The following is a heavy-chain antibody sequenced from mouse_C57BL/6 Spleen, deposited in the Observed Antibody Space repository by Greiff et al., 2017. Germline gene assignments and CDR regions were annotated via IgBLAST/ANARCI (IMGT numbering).Heavy chain of an antibody. D-gene: IGHD2-4*01. J-gene: IGHJ3*01. V-gene: IGHV5-16*01. CDR3: ESEDYDYDGGFAD. CDR1: GFTFSYYY. Sequence: EVQLMVSEGGLVQPGRSLKLSCTASGFTFSYYYIAWVRPVPEKGLEWVADRNYDGSSTYYLDPLKSRFLISRDNAMNILYLQMSSLKSEDTATYYCESEDYDYDGGFADWGQGTLVAVSA. CDR2: RNYDGSST.